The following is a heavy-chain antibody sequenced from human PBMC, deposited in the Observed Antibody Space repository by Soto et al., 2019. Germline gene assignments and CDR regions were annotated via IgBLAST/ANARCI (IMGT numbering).Heavy chain of an antibody. CDR1: GGSISSYC. CDR3: ARLAVDTAMVDYYYYYDMDV. J-gene: IGHJ6*02. D-gene: IGHD5-18*01. Sequence: SETLSLTCTVSGGSISSYCWSWIRQPPGKGLEWIGYIYYSGSTNYNPSLKSRVTISVDTSKNQFSMKLSSVTAADTAVYYCARLAVDTAMVDYYYYYDMDVWGQGTTVTVSS. CDR2: IYYSGST. V-gene: IGHV4-59*01.